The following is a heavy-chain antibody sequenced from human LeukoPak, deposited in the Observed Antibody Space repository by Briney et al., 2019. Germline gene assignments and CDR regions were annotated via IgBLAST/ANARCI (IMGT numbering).Heavy chain of an antibody. D-gene: IGHD1-14*01. CDR2: INGGNGNT. V-gene: IGHV1-3*01. J-gene: IGHJ4*02. CDR3: ARTYGRSTGRDFDC. Sequence: GASVKVSCKASGYIFTNYALHWARQAPGQRLEWMGWINGGNGNTKYSQNFQDRVTITRGTSASTAYMELSSLRSEDTAVYYCARTYGRSTGRDFDCWGQGTLVAVSS. CDR1: GYIFTNYA.